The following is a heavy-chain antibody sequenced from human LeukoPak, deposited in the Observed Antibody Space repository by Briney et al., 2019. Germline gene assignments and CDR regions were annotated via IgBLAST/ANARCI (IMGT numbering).Heavy chain of an antibody. J-gene: IGHJ5*02. D-gene: IGHD5-24*01. Sequence: GGSLRLSCAASGFTFDNYAMHWVRQAPGKGLEWVSGINWNSGGIAYADSVKGRFTVSRDNSKNTLYLQMNSLRAEDTAVYYCAKERGSREMATIPGWFDPWGQGTLVTVSS. CDR3: AKERGSREMATIPGWFDP. CDR2: INWNSGGI. CDR1: GFTFDNYA. V-gene: IGHV3-9*01.